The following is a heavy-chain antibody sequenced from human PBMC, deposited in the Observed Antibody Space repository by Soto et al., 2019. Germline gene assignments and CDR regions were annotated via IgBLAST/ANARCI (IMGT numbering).Heavy chain of an antibody. Sequence: EVQLVESGGGLVQPGGSLKLSCTASGFTFSGSTMHWVRQASGKGLEWVGRIRAKPNSYATAYAESVKGSFTISRDESKYTAYLQMNRLKSEDTAVYYCARVDCCGGFYSDVFDIWGQGTMVTVSS. CDR1: GFTFSGST. V-gene: IGHV3-73*01. D-gene: IGHD2-15*01. CDR2: IRAKPNSYAT. J-gene: IGHJ3*02. CDR3: ARVDCCGGFYSDVFDI.